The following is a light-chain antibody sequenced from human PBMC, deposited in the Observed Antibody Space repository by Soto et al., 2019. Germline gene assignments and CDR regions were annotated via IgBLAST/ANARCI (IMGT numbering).Light chain of an antibody. CDR1: QGISKF. CDR2: DAS. Sequence: DIQMTQSPSSLSASVGDRVTITCQASQGISKFLNWYQQKPGKAPKLLIFDASDLETGVPSRFSGNRSGTDFSFTISSLQPEDIATYYCQQYDNYPLTFGGGTKVEVK. J-gene: IGKJ4*01. CDR3: QQYDNYPLT. V-gene: IGKV1-33*01.